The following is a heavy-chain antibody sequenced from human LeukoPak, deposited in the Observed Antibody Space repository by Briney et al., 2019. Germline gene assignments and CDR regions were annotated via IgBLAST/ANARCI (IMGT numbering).Heavy chain of an antibody. V-gene: IGHV4-34*01. Sequence: GSLRLSCAASGFTFSSYSMNWVRQAPGKGLEWIGEINHSGSTNYNPSLKSRVTISVDTSKNQFSLKLSSVAAADTAVYYCARGPTYYDILTGPTPYGMDVWGQGTTVTVSS. D-gene: IGHD3-9*01. CDR2: INHSGST. J-gene: IGHJ6*02. CDR1: GFTFSSYS. CDR3: ARGPTYYDILTGPTPYGMDV.